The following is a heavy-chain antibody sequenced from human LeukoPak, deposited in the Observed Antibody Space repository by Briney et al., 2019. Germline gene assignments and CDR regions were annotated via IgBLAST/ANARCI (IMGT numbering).Heavy chain of an antibody. Sequence: ASVKVSCKASGYTFTSYGISWVRQAPGQGLEWMGWISAYNGNTKYAQKVQGRVTMTTDISTSTAYMELRSLRSDDTAVYYCARASEEEWLVPIYYSYYYIDVWGKGTTVTVSS. V-gene: IGHV1-18*01. CDR1: GYTFTSYG. J-gene: IGHJ6*03. CDR2: ISAYNGNT. D-gene: IGHD6-19*01. CDR3: ARASEEEWLVPIYYSYYYIDV.